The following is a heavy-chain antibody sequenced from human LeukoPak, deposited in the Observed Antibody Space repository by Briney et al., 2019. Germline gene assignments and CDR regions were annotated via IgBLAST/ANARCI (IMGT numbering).Heavy chain of an antibody. CDR3: AKSGLNRFDY. CDR1: GFTFSSYG. Sequence: GGSLRLSCAASGFTFSSYGMHWVRQAPGKGLEWVAVISYDGSNKYYADSVKGRFTISRDNSKNTLYLQMNSLRAEDTAIYYCAKSGLNRFDYWGQGALVTVSS. V-gene: IGHV3-33*05. D-gene: IGHD2-15*01. J-gene: IGHJ4*02. CDR2: ISYDGSNK.